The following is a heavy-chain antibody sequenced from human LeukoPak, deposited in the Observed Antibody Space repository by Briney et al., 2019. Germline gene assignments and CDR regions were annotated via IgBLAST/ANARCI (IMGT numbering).Heavy chain of an antibody. CDR2: VRFDGSIK. Sequence: GGSLRLSCTASGFTFSNYGMHWVRQAPGKGLEWVAFVRFDGSIKNYADSVKGRFTISRDNSMNTLYLQMNSLRAEDTALYYCAKDSESSSSTYYYFYMGVWGKGTTVSVSS. J-gene: IGHJ6*03. D-gene: IGHD6-6*01. CDR3: AKDSESSSSTYYYFYMGV. CDR1: GFTFSNYG. V-gene: IGHV3-30*02.